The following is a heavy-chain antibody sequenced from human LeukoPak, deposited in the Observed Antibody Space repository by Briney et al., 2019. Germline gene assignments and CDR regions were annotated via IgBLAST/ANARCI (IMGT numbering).Heavy chain of an antibody. Sequence: PSETLSLTCAVYGGSFSGYYWSWIRQPPGKGLEWIGEINHSGSTNYNLSLKSRVTISVDTSKNQFSLKLSSVTAADTAVYYCATIRESYSSGWYAGSGDYWGQATLVTVSS. D-gene: IGHD6-19*01. CDR3: ATIRESYSSGWYAGSGDY. CDR1: GGSFSGYY. CDR2: INHSGST. J-gene: IGHJ4*02. V-gene: IGHV4-34*01.